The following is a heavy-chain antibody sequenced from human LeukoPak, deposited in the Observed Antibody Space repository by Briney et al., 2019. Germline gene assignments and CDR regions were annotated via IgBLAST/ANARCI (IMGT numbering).Heavy chain of an antibody. CDR1: GYTLTELS. J-gene: IGHJ6*02. V-gene: IGHV1-24*01. Sequence: GASVKVSCKVSGYTLTELSMHWVRQAPGKGLEWMGGFDPEDGETIYAQKFQGRVTMTEDTSTDTAYMELSSLRSEDTAVYYCATDTGYYYGMDVWGQGTTVTVSS. CDR3: ATDTGYYYGMDV. D-gene: IGHD1-1*01. CDR2: FDPEDGET.